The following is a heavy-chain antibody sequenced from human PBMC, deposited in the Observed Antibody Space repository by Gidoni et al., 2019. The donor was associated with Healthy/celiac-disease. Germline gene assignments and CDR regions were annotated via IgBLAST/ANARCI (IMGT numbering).Heavy chain of an antibody. D-gene: IGHD3-10*01. V-gene: IGHV3-30-3*01. CDR3: ARGLMVRGEGEFDY. J-gene: IGHJ4*02. Sequence: QVQLVEPGGGVVQPGRSLRLSGAASGFPFSSFAMHWVRQAPGKGLEWVAVISYDGSNKYYADSVKGRFTISRDNSKNTLYLQMNSLRAEDTAVYYCARGLMVRGEGEFDYWGQGTLVTVSS. CDR1: GFPFSSFA. CDR2: ISYDGSNK.